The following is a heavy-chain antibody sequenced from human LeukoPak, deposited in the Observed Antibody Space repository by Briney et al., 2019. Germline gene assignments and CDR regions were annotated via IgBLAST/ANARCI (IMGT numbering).Heavy chain of an antibody. CDR3: ARFTSRVWFGELYFDY. D-gene: IGHD3-10*01. Sequence: GGSLRLSCAASGFTFSDYYMSWIRQAPGKGLEWVSYISSSSSYTNYADSVKGRFTISRDNAKNSLYLQMNGLRAEDTAVYYCARFTSRVWFGELYFDYWGQGTLVTVSS. CDR2: ISSSSSYT. CDR1: GFTFSDYY. J-gene: IGHJ4*02. V-gene: IGHV3-11*06.